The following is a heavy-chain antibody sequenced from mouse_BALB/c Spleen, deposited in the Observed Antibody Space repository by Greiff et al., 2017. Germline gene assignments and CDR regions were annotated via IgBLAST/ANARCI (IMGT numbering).Heavy chain of an antibody. J-gene: IGHJ3*01. CDR1: GYSITSDYA. Sequence: VQLKQSGPGLVKPSQSLSLTCTVTGYSITSDYAWNWIRQFPGNKLEWMGYISYSGSTSYNPSLKSRISITRDTSKNQFFLQLNSVTTEDTATYYCARATATVWFADWGQGTLVTVSA. CDR2: ISYSGST. D-gene: IGHD1-2*01. V-gene: IGHV3-2*02. CDR3: ARATATVWFAD.